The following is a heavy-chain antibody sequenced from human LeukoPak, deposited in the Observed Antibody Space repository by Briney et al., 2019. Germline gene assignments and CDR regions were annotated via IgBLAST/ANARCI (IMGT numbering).Heavy chain of an antibody. CDR1: GFPFRDYW. CDR2: FNSYGTTP. CDR3: ARGHSGEHVNIDY. Sequence: PGRSRRLSCVAPGFPFRDYWMPWVRQAQGRGRVWFSDFNSYGTTPSYAGSVKGRFTISRDKAKNTLYLQMNSPRVEDTALYYCARGHSGEHVNIDYWGQGTLVSVSS. D-gene: IGHD1-26*01. V-gene: IGHV3-74*01. J-gene: IGHJ4*02.